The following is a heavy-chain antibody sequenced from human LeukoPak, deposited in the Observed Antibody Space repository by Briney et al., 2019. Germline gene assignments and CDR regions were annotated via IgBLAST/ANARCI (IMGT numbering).Heavy chain of an antibody. CDR1: GFTFNSYS. CDR3: ARDMGDYYYYGMDV. D-gene: IGHD3-10*01. V-gene: IGHV3-30-3*01. Sequence: GRSLRLSCAASGFTFNSYSMHWVRQAPGKGLEWVAVISYDGSNKYYADSLKGRFTISRDNSKNTLYLQMNSLRAEDTAVYYCARDMGDYYYYGMDVWGQGTTVTVSS. CDR2: ISYDGSNK. J-gene: IGHJ6*01.